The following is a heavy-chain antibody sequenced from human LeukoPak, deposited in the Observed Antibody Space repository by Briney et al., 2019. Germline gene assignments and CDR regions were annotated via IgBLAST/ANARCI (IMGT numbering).Heavy chain of an antibody. Sequence: PSETLSLTCAVYGGSFSGYYWSWIRRPPGKGLEWIGEINHSGSTNYNPSLKSRVTISVDTSKNQFSLKLSSVTAADTAVYYCARGGYKYCSSTSCYLYPWGQGTLVTVSS. CDR2: INHSGST. CDR1: GGSFSGYY. CDR3: ARGGYKYCSSTSCYLYP. V-gene: IGHV4-34*01. J-gene: IGHJ5*02. D-gene: IGHD2-2*01.